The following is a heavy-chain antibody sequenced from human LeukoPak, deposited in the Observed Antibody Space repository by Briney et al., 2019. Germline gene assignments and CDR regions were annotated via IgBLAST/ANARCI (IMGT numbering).Heavy chain of an antibody. CDR1: GFSYRKHW. D-gene: IGHD3-16*01. J-gene: IGHJ4*02. CDR3: AREGLNCFAY. CDR2: IEQDGSQK. Sequence: GGALRLYCATSGFSYRKHWMRWVRQPPGRGLEGVANIEQDGSQKYYVDSVKGRFTISRDNAENSLYLQMNSLRAEDTAVYYCAREGLNCFAYWGQGTLVTVSS. V-gene: IGHV3-7*01.